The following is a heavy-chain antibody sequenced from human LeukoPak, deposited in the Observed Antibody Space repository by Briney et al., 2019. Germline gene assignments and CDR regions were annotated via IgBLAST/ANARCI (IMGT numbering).Heavy chain of an antibody. J-gene: IGHJ3*02. Sequence: ASVKVSCKASGYTFTSYGISWVRQAPGQGLEWMGWISAYNGNTNYAQKLQGRVTMTTDTSTSTAYMELRSLRSDDTAVYYCALTPYSYGFDAFDIWGQGTMVTVSS. CDR3: ALTPYSYGFDAFDI. CDR2: ISAYNGNT. V-gene: IGHV1-18*01. D-gene: IGHD5-18*01. CDR1: GYTFTSYG.